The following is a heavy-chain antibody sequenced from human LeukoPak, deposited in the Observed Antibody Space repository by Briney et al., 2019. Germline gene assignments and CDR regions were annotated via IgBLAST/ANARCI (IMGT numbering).Heavy chain of an antibody. J-gene: IGHJ5*02. D-gene: IGHD4-11*01. CDR3: ARDLLGSNYIMSLDP. V-gene: IGHV3-33*01. CDR2: IWYDGSNK. Sequence: PGGSLRLSCAASGFSFSSYGMHWVRQAPGKGLEWVAVIWYDGSNKFYEDFVKGRFTISRDYSKNTLYLQMNSLRTEDTAMYYCARDLLGSNYIMSLDPWGQGTLVTVSS. CDR1: GFSFSSYG.